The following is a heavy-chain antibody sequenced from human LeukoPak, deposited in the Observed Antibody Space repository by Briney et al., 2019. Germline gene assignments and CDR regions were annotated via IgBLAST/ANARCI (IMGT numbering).Heavy chain of an antibody. CDR2: IYTSGST. CDR1: GGSISSGSYY. Sequence: PSETLSLTCTVSGGSISSGSYYWSWIRQPAGKGLEWIGRIYTSGSTNYNPSLKSRVTISVDTSKNQFSLKLSSVTAADTDVYYCARALRITIFGVVVGCFDPWGQGTLVTVSS. CDR3: ARALRITIFGVVVGCFDP. J-gene: IGHJ5*02. D-gene: IGHD3-3*01. V-gene: IGHV4-61*02.